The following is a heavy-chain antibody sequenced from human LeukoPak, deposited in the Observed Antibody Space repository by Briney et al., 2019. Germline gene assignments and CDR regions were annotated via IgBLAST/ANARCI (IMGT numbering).Heavy chain of an antibody. D-gene: IGHD3-22*01. CDR1: GFTFSRHW. Sequence: GGSLRLSCAASGFTFSRHWMTWVRQAPGKGLEWVANIKHDGSEKNYVDSVKGRFTISRDNAKNSLYLQMNSLRAEDTAVYYCATPLDYYDRSDSHQGGDWGQGTLVTVSS. CDR3: ATPLDYYDRSDSHQGGD. J-gene: IGHJ4*02. V-gene: IGHV3-7*03. CDR2: IKHDGSEK.